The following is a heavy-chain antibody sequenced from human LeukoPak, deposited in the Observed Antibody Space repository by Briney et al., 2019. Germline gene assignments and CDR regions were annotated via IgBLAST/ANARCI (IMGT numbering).Heavy chain of an antibody. Sequence: GSLRLSCAASGFTFSSYAMSWVRQPPGKGLEWIGEINHSGSTNYNPSLKSRVTISVDTSKNQFSLKLSSVTAADTAVYYCARGARGYYYDSSGYYPLDYWGQGTLVTVSS. CDR2: INHSGST. CDR3: ARGARGYYYDSSGYYPLDY. D-gene: IGHD3-22*01. CDR1: GFTFSSYA. J-gene: IGHJ4*02. V-gene: IGHV4-34*01.